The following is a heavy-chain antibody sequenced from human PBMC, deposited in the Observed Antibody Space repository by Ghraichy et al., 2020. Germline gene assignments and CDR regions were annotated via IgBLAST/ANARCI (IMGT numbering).Heavy chain of an antibody. CDR3: ARDRLAWIQLWLEGWPPDY. Sequence: ASVKVSCKASGYTFTSYGISWVRQAPGQGLEWMGWISAYNGNTNYAQKLQGRVTMTTDTSTSTAYMELRSLRSDDTAVYYCARDRLAWIQLWLEGWPPDYWGQGTLVTVSS. CDR1: GYTFTSYG. CDR2: ISAYNGNT. D-gene: IGHD5-18*01. J-gene: IGHJ4*02. V-gene: IGHV1-18*01.